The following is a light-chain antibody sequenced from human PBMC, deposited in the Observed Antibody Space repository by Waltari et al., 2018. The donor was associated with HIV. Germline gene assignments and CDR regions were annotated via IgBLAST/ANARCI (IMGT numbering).Light chain of an antibody. Sequence: QSALTQPRSVSGSPGQSVTISCTGTDSDVGGYNSVSWYQHHPGKAPKLIIYDVDKGPSGAPYRFSGSKSGNTASLTISGLQAEDEADYYCCSYAGSPPYVFGTGTKVTVL. CDR3: CSYAGSPPYV. J-gene: IGLJ1*01. CDR2: DVD. CDR1: DSDVGGYNS. V-gene: IGLV2-11*01.